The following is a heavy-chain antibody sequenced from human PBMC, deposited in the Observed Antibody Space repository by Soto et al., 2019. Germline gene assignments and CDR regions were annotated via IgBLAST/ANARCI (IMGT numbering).Heavy chain of an antibody. Sequence: GASVKVSCTASGYTFTSYYMHWVRQAPGQGLEWMGIINPSGGSTSYAQKFQGRVTMTRDTSTSTVYMELSSLRSEDTAVYYCARAGGYCTNGVCFLGDYYYYGMDVWGQGTTVTVSS. J-gene: IGHJ6*02. CDR3: ARAGGYCTNGVCFLGDYYYYGMDV. D-gene: IGHD2-8*01. CDR2: INPSGGST. V-gene: IGHV1-46*01. CDR1: GYTFTSYY.